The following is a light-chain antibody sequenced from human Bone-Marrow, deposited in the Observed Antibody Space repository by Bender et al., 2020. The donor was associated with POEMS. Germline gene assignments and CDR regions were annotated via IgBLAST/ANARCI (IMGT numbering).Light chain of an antibody. CDR3: QTWDTGPGVVL. V-gene: IGLV4-69*01. J-gene: IGLJ2*01. Sequence: QPVVTQSPSASASLGASVKLTCTLNSGYTHYAIAWHQQQPEKGPRFLMKVDGDGTLTKGDGIPDRFSGSSSGAERYLTISGLQSDDEADYYCQTWDTGPGVVLFGGGTKLTVL. CDR1: SGYTHYA. CDR2: VDGDGTL.